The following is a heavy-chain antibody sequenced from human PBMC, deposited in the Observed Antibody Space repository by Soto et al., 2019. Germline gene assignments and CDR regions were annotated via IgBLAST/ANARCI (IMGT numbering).Heavy chain of an antibody. CDR1: GGTFSNYA. V-gene: IGHV1-69*12. CDR2: IIPIFGTA. J-gene: IGHJ5*02. CDR3: AVGSVDIVPTGMKPFDP. D-gene: IGHD5-12*01. Sequence: QVQLVQSGAEVKKPGSSVKVSCKASGGTFSNYAISWVRQAPGQGLEWMGGIIPIFGTANYAQKFQGRVTSTADESTSTADMELSSLRSEDTAIYYCAVGSVDIVPTGMKPFDPWGQGTLVTVSS.